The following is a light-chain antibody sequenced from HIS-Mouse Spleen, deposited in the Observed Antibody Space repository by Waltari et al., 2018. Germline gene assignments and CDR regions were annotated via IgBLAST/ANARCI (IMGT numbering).Light chain of an antibody. J-gene: IGKJ2*01. V-gene: IGKV3-11*01. CDR3: QQRSNWPPYT. CDR1: QSVRYT. Sequence: EIVLTQAPATLSLSPGERATLSCRASQSVRYTLAWYQQKPGQAPRPLIYDASNRATGIPDRFSGSGSGTDFTLTISSLEPEDFAVYYCQQRSNWPPYTFGQGTKLEIK. CDR2: DAS.